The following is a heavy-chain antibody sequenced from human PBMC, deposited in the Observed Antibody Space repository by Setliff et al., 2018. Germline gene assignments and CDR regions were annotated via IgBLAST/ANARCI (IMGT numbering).Heavy chain of an antibody. V-gene: IGHV3-23*03. D-gene: IGHD1-7*01. CDR1: GFTFTDYA. CDR3: AKPQVELRWGFES. CDR2: IYRGDRST. Sequence: PGGSLRLSCVASGFTFTDYAMSWVRQAPGKGLEWVSTIYRGDRSTFYADSVQGRFIIFRDGSKNTLYLQMDSLRGEDTAVYYCAKPQVELRWGFESWGQGTPVTSPQ. J-gene: IGHJ4*02.